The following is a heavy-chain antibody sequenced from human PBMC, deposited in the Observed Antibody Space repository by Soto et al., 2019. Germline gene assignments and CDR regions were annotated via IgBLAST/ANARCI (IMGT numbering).Heavy chain of an antibody. V-gene: IGHV1-3*01. CDR2: INAAIGNT. J-gene: IGHJ4*02. CDR1: GYTFTNYA. CDR3: ARRNVYGSGSYSLDY. D-gene: IGHD3-10*01. Sequence: ASVKVSCKASGYTFTNYAMHWVRQAPGQRLEWMGWINAAIGNTKYSQKFQGSVTITRDTSANTAYMELSSLRSEDTAVYYCARRNVYGSGSYSLDYWGQGTLVTV.